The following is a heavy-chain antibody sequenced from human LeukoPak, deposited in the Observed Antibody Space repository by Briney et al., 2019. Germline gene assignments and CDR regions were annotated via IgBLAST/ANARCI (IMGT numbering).Heavy chain of an antibody. CDR1: GYTFTSYG. Sequence: ASVKVPRKASGYTFTSYGISWVRQAPEQGLEWMGWISAYNGNTNYAQKLQGRVTMTTDTSTSTAYMELRSLRSDDTAVYYCARGRGYCSSTSCQLTDYWGQGTLVTVSS. CDR3: ARGRGYCSSTSCQLTDY. J-gene: IGHJ4*02. V-gene: IGHV1-18*01. D-gene: IGHD2-2*01. CDR2: ISAYNGNT.